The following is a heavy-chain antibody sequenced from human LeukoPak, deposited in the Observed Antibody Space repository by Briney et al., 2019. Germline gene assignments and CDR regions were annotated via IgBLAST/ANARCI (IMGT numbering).Heavy chain of an antibody. J-gene: IGHJ4*02. CDR3: ARRSGGVAADY. V-gene: IGHV5-51*01. CDR1: GYRFTSYW. D-gene: IGHD6-25*01. Sequence: GESLKSSCKGSGYRFTSYWVGWVRQMPGKGLEWMGIIYPGDSDTRYSPSFQGQVTISVDKSISTAYLQWSSLKASDTAMFYCARRSGGVAADYWGQGTLVADSS. CDR2: IYPGDSDT.